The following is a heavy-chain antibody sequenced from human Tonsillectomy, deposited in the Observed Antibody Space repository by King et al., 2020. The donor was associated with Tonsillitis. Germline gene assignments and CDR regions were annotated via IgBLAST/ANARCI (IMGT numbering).Heavy chain of an antibody. CDR3: PTELVGATTWYYGMDV. J-gene: IGHJ6*02. D-gene: IGHD1-26*01. CDR1: GFTFSSHA. V-gene: IGHV3-23*04. Sequence: VQLVESGGGLVQPGVSLRLSCAASGFTFSSHAMSWVRQAPGKGLEWVSAISCSGGSTYYADSVKGRFTISIDNSKNTLDLQMNSLRAEATAVYYCPTELVGATTWYYGMDVWGQGTTVTVSS. CDR2: ISCSGGST.